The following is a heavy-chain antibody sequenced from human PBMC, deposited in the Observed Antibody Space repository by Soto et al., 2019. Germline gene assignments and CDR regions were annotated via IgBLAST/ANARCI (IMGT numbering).Heavy chain of an antibody. J-gene: IGHJ5*02. CDR3: ARDSIPFYSSGWYMCWFDP. V-gene: IGHV1-18*01. CDR2: ISAYNGNT. Sequence: QVQLVQSGAEVKKPGASVKVSCKASGYTFTSYGISWVRQAPGQGLEWMGWISAYNGNTNYAQKLQGRVTMTTDTSTSTAYMELRSLRSDDTAVYYCARDSIPFYSSGWYMCWFDPWGQGTLVTVSS. CDR1: GYTFTSYG. D-gene: IGHD6-19*01.